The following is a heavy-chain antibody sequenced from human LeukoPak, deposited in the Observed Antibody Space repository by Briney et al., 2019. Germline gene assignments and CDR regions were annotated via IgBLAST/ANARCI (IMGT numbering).Heavy chain of an antibody. CDR1: GFTFSSYG. CDR2: ISYDGSNK. CDR3: AKDSDSSGIPGDY. J-gene: IGHJ4*02. V-gene: IGHV3-30*18. Sequence: PGGSLRLSCAASGFTFSSYGMHWVRQAPGKGLEWVAVISYDGSNKYYADSAKGRFTISRDNSKNTLYLQMNSLRAEDTAVYYCAKDSDSSGIPGDYWGQGTLVTVSS. D-gene: IGHD6-19*01.